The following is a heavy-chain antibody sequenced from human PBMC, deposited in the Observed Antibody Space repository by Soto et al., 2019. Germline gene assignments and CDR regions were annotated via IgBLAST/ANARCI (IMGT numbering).Heavy chain of an antibody. CDR1: SGFITSSNW. Sequence: QVQLQESGPGLVKPSGTLSLTCAVSSGFITSSNWWSWVRQPPGKGLEWIGEVSHTGNTNYIPSLKSRVTISVDKSRNQFSLRLSSVTAADTAVYYCARNRYGGYDFDYWGQGSLVTVSS. V-gene: IGHV4-4*02. J-gene: IGHJ4*02. CDR3: ARNRYGGYDFDY. D-gene: IGHD5-12*01. CDR2: VSHTGNT.